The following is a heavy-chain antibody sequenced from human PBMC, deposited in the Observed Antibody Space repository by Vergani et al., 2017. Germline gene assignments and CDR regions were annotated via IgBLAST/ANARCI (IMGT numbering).Heavy chain of an antibody. CDR1: GYSISSGYY. V-gene: IGHV4-38-2*01. J-gene: IGHJ2*01. Sequence: QVQLQESGPGLVKPSETLSLTCAVSGYSISSGYYWGWIRQPPGKGLEWIGSIYHSGSTYYNPSLKSRVTISVDTSKNQFSLKLSSVTAADTAVYYCARPSCXNWFGEPPSWYFDLWGRGTLVTVSS. CDR3: ARPSCXNWFGEPPSWYFDL. D-gene: IGHD3-10*01. CDR2: IYHSGST.